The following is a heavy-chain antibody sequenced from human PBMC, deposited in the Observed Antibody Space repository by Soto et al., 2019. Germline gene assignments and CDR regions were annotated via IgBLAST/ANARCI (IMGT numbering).Heavy chain of an antibody. Sequence: GASVKVSCKASGYTFTSYYMHWVRQAPGQGLEWMGIINPSGGSTSYAQKFQGRVTMTRDTSTSTVYMELSSLRSEDTAVYYCAREGSLLLWSEAEYFQHWGQGTLVTVSS. V-gene: IGHV1-46*01. CDR1: GYTFTSYY. D-gene: IGHD3-10*01. CDR2: INPSGGST. J-gene: IGHJ1*01. CDR3: AREGSLLLWSEAEYFQH.